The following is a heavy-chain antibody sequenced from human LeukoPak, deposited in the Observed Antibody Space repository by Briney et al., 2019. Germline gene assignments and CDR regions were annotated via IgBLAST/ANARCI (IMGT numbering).Heavy chain of an antibody. CDR1: GFTFSSYE. Sequence: GGSLRLSCAASGFTFSSYEMNWVRQAPGKGLEWVSHISSSGSTIYYADSVKGRFTISRDNSKNTLYLQMNSLRAEDTAVYYCAKDINYYGSGSCPDYWGQGTLVTVSS. J-gene: IGHJ4*02. CDR3: AKDINYYGSGSCPDY. V-gene: IGHV3-48*03. D-gene: IGHD3-10*01. CDR2: ISSSGSTI.